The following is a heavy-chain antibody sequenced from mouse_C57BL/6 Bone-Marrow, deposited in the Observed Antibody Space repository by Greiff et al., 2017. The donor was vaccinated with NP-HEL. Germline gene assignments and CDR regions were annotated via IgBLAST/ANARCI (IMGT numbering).Heavy chain of an antibody. CDR2: FHPYNDDT. CDR1: GYTFTTYP. V-gene: IGHV1-47*01. Sequence: QVHVKQSGAELVKPGASVKMSCKASGYTFTTYPIEWMKQNHGKSLEWIGNFHPYNDDTKYNEKFKGKATLTVEKSSSTVYLELSRLTSDDSAVYYCARSYYGSSYGFAYWGQGTLVTVSA. J-gene: IGHJ3*01. CDR3: ARSYYGSSYGFAY. D-gene: IGHD1-1*01.